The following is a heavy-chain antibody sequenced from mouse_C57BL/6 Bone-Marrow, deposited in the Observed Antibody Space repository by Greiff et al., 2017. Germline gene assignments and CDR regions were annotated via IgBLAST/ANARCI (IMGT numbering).Heavy chain of an antibody. CDR1: GYTFTNYW. CDR3: ARKGPMDY. J-gene: IGHJ4*01. CDR2: IYPGGGYT. Sequence: VQLQESGAELVRPGTSVKMSCKASGYTFTNYWIGWAKQRPGHGLEWIGDIYPGGGYTNYNEKFKGKATLTADKSSSTAYMQFSSLTSEDSAIYYGARKGPMDYWGQGTSVTVSS. V-gene: IGHV1-63*01. D-gene: IGHD3-3*01.